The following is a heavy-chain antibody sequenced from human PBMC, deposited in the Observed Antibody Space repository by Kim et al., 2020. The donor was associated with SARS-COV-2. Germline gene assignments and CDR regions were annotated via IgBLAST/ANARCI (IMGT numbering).Heavy chain of an antibody. Sequence: ASVKVSCKASGDTFTRYPMNWVRQAPGQGLEWMGWINTNTGNPTYAHGFTGRFVFSLDTSVSTAYLQISSLKAEDSAVYYCATGGSETYYDSYYYGMDVWGQGTTVTVSS. V-gene: IGHV7-4-1*02. J-gene: IGHJ6*02. CDR2: INTNTGNP. D-gene: IGHD3-10*01. CDR1: GDTFTRYP. CDR3: ATGGSETYYDSYYYGMDV.